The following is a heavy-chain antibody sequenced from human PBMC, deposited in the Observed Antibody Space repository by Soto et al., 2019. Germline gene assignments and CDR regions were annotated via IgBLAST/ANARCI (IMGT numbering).Heavy chain of an antibody. V-gene: IGHV3-23*01. Sequence: GGSLRLSCAASGFTFSSYAMSWVRQAPGKGLEWVSAISGSGGSTYYADSVKGRFTISRDNSKNTLYLQMNSLRAEDTAVYYCAKDAGVHYYDSSGYPFNYWGQGTLVTVSS. D-gene: IGHD3-22*01. CDR3: AKDAGVHYYDSSGYPFNY. CDR2: ISGSGGST. CDR1: GFTFSSYA. J-gene: IGHJ4*02.